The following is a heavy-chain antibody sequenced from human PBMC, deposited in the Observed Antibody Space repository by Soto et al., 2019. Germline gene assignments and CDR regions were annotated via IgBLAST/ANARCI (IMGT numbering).Heavy chain of an antibody. CDR3: AKDWSMVRGVTSVMYFDY. V-gene: IGHV3-74*01. Sequence: GGSLRLSCVASGFTFSTYWMHWVRQTPGEGLVWVSHTDSDGTFTTYADSVKGRFTISRDNSKKMLYLQMNSLRAEDTAVYYCAKDWSMVRGVTSVMYFDYWGQGTPVTVSS. J-gene: IGHJ4*02. CDR2: TDSDGTFT. D-gene: IGHD3-10*01. CDR1: GFTFSTYW.